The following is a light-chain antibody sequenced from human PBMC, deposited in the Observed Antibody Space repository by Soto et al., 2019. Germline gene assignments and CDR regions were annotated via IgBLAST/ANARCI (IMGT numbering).Light chain of an antibody. CDR2: KVD. CDR1: SSDLGGLNY. Sequence: QSALTQPASVSGSPGQSITIPCSGRSSDLGGLNYVSWYQQHPGKVPKLIIYKVDNRPSGISDRFSASKSGNTASLTISGLQAEEEAHYYCSSSTTVPSPQWVFAGGTKVTVL. J-gene: IGLJ3*02. V-gene: IGLV2-14*01. CDR3: SSSTTVPSPQWV.